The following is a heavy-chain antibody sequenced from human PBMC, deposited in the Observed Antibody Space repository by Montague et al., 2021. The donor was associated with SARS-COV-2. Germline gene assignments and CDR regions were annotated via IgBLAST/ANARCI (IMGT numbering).Heavy chain of an antibody. CDR3: AHVGMACSGGSCYPKIKDWYFDL. Sequence: PALVTPTQTLTLTCTFSGFSLSTSGVGVGWIRQPPGKALEWLALIYWDDDKRYSPSLKSRLTITKDTSKNQVVLTMTNTDPVDTATYYCAHVGMACSGGSCYPKIKDWYFDLWGRGTLVTVSS. J-gene: IGHJ2*01. D-gene: IGHD2-15*01. V-gene: IGHV2-5*02. CDR1: GFSLSTSGVG. CDR2: IYWDDDK.